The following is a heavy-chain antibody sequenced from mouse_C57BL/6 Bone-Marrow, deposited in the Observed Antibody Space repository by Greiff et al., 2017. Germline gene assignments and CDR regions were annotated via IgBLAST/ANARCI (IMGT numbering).Heavy chain of an antibody. V-gene: IGHV1-12*01. CDR3: ASRWGSLGDY. D-gene: IGHD3-3*01. J-gene: IGHJ2*01. CDR1: GYTFTSYN. CDR2: IYPGHGDT. Sequence: QVQLQQSGAELVRPGASVKMSCKASGYTFTSYNMHWVKQTPRKGLEWIGAIYPGHGDTPYNQKFKGKATLTVDKSSRTAYMPLSSLTSEDSAVYFCASRWGSLGDYWGQGTTLTVSS.